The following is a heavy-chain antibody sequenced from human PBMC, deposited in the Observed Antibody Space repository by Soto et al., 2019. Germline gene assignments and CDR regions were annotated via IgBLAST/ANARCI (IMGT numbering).Heavy chain of an antibody. Sequence: QAQLVESGGGVVQPGRSLRLSCAASGFAFSSYGMHWVRQAPGTVLEWVAVISYDGSLQHYADSVKGRFTISRDNSKNMVLLQISSLRAEDTAVYYCVSDRGYGHASVPYSWGQGTLVSVSS. CDR1: GFAFSSYG. J-gene: IGHJ4*02. CDR3: VSDRGYGHASVPYS. V-gene: IGHV3-30*03. CDR2: ISYDGSLQ. D-gene: IGHD3-10*01.